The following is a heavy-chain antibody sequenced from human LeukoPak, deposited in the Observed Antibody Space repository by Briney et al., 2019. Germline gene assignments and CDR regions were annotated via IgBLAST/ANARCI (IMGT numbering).Heavy chain of an antibody. D-gene: IGHD6-19*01. CDR2: INWNGDST. V-gene: IGHV3-20*04. CDR1: GFTFDDYG. J-gene: IGHJ4*02. CDR3: ARDRSTVAGTSFDY. Sequence: GGSLRLSCAASGFTFDDYGMSWVRQAPGKGREWFSDINWNGDSTGYVDSVKGRFTISRDNAKNSLYLQMNSLRAEDTALYYCARDRSTVAGTSFDYWGQGTLVTVSS.